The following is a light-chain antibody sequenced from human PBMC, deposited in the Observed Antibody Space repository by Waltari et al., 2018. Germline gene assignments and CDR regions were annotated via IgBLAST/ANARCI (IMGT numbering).Light chain of an antibody. J-gene: IGKJ2*01. V-gene: IGKV1-39*01. CDR1: QSIANE. Sequence: DIQITQSPSSLSASVGDRVTITCRAIQSIANELDWYQQKPGTAPELLIYAASNLLGGVPSRFTGSGSGTDFTLTIISVQPEDLAPYYCQQIYITPRTFGQGTKLDI. CDR2: AAS. CDR3: QQIYITPRT.